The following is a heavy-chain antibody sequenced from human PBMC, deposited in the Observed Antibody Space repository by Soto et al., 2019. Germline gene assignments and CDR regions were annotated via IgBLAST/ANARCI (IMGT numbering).Heavy chain of an antibody. CDR1: GYTFTSYA. J-gene: IGHJ6*02. CDR3: ASSYSNYALIDYYYYGMDV. Sequence: GASVKVSCKASGYTFTSYAMHWVRQAPGQRLEWMGWINAGNGNTKYSQKFQGRVTITRDTSASTAYMELSSLRSEDTAVYYCASSYSNYALIDYYYYGMDVPGQGTTVTVSS. CDR2: INAGNGNT. D-gene: IGHD4-4*01. V-gene: IGHV1-3*01.